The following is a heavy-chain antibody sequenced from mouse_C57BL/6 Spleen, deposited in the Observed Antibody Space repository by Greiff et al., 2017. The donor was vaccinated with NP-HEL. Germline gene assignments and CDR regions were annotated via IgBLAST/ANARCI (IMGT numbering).Heavy chain of an antibody. V-gene: IGHV1-59*01. Sequence: QVQLKQPGAELVRPGTSVKLSCKASGYTFTSYWMHWVKQRPGQGLEWIGVIDPSDSYTNYNQKFKGKATLTVDTSSSTAYMQLSSLTSEDSAVYYCARSYYYGSSFDYWGQGTTLTVSS. CDR2: IDPSDSYT. J-gene: IGHJ2*01. CDR1: GYTFTSYW. CDR3: ARSYYYGSSFDY. D-gene: IGHD1-1*01.